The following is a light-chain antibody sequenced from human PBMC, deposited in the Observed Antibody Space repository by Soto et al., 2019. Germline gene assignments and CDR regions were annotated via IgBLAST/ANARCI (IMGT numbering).Light chain of an antibody. CDR3: HQHAHWHLT. CDR2: EAS. J-gene: IGKJ4*01. CDR1: QSVGNN. V-gene: IGKV3-11*01. Sequence: EIVLTQSPATLSLSPGERATLSCRASQSVGNNLAWYQQKPGQAPGLLIYEASTRATGIPARFSGSGSGTDFTLTISSLEPEDFAVYYCHQHAHWHLTCGGGTKVEIK.